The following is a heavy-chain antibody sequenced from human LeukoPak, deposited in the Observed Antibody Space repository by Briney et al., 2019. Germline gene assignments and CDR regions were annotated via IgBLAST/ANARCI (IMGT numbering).Heavy chain of an antibody. CDR3: ARPLGVELPPYYFDY. D-gene: IGHD3-16*01. J-gene: IGHJ4*02. V-gene: IGHV1-18*01. CDR1: GYTFTSYG. Sequence: ASVKVSCKASGYTFTSYGISWVRQAPGQGLEWMGWISAYNGNTNYAQKRQGRVTMTTDTSTSTAYMELRSLRSDDTAVYYCARPLGVELPPYYFDYWGQGTLVTVSS. CDR2: ISAYNGNT.